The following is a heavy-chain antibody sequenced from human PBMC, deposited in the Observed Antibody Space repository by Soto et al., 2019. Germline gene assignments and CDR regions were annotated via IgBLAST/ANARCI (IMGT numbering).Heavy chain of an antibody. D-gene: IGHD3-16*01. CDR3: ARGPRGYVYYHGMDV. CDR2: IDTSGTT. V-gene: IGHV4-4*07. Sequence: QVQVQESGPGLVKPSETLSLTCTVSGGSISSYYCSWIRQAAGKGLEWIGRIDTSGTTNYNPSLTSRVIMSVDASKNQFSLNLSSVTAADTAVYFCARGPRGYVYYHGMDVWGQGTTVTVSS. CDR1: GGSISSYY. J-gene: IGHJ6*02.